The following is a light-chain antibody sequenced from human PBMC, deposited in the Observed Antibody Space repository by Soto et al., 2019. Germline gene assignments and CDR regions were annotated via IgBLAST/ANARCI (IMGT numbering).Light chain of an antibody. J-gene: IGKJ5*01. V-gene: IGKV3-20*01. CDR3: EQYTGRPTT. Sequence: EIVLTQSPGTLSLSPGERATLSCRASQSVSSSSLAWYQQKPGQAPRLLIYGASNRATGIPDRFSGSGSGTDFCLTITGLEPGDSAVYCCEQYTGRPTTFGHGTRLEIK. CDR1: QSVSSSS. CDR2: GAS.